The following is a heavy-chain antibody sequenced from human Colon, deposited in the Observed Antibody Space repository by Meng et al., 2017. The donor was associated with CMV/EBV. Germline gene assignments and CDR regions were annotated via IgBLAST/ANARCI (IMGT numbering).Heavy chain of an antibody. CDR3: ASGNGYSSGGSCFDS. V-gene: IGHV4-34*01. D-gene: IGHD5-24*01. Sequence: QVQLQQLGPVLLKSSGTLFPSCAFYGGSISAYYWTWIRQPPGKGREWIGESNHGGSTTYNPSLNSRVTISVDTSKMQFSLQLTSVTAADTGLYYCASGNGYSSGGSCFDSWGPGTLVTVSS. CDR1: GGSISAYY. J-gene: IGHJ4*02. CDR2: SNHGGST.